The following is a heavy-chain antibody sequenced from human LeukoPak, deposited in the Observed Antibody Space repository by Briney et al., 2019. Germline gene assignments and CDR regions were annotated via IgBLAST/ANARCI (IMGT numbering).Heavy chain of an antibody. Sequence: PGGSLRLSCAASGFTFSTYSMSWVRQAPGKGPEWVSYSSSTSTIYYADSVKGRFTITRDNAKNSLDLQMNSLRAEDTAMYYCAKGGIVSRPIFFDYWGQGTLVTVSS. CDR2: SSSTSTI. D-gene: IGHD1-26*01. V-gene: IGHV3-48*01. J-gene: IGHJ4*02. CDR3: AKGGIVSRPIFFDY. CDR1: GFTFSTYS.